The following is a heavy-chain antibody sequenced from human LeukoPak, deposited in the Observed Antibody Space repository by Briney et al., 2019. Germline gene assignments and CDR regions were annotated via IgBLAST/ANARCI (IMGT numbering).Heavy chain of an antibody. CDR3: ARVGYYGSGIDY. J-gene: IGHJ4*02. CDR1: GGTFSSYA. D-gene: IGHD3-10*01. CDR2: IIPILGIA. V-gene: IGHV1-69*04. Sequence: SVKVSCKASGGTFSSYAISWVRQAPGQGLEWMGRIIPILGIANYAQKFQGRVTITADKSTSTAYMELNSLRSEDTAVYYCARVGYYGSGIDYWGQGTLVTVSS.